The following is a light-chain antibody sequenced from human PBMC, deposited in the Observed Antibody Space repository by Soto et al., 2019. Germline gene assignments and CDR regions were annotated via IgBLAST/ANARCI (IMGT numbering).Light chain of an antibody. CDR2: SAS. J-gene: IGKJ1*01. Sequence: TQSPSTLSASVGDRVTITCRASQSISGTYLAWYQQKPGQAPRLLIYSASTRATGIPARFRGSGSGTDFTLSISSLEPEDFAVYYCQQRTDRPPWTFGQGTKVDIK. CDR1: QSISGTY. CDR3: QQRTDRPPWT. V-gene: IGKV3-11*01.